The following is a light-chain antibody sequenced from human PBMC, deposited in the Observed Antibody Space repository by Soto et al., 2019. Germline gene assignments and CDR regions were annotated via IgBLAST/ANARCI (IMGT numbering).Light chain of an antibody. Sequence: QSALTQSASVSGSPGQSITISCTGTSSDVGAYNSVSWYQHHPDKAPKLMIYDVSYRPSGVSNRFSGSKSGNTASLTISGLQAEDEVDYFCSSYTGGNTPRSLFGTGTKLTVL. CDR2: DVS. V-gene: IGLV2-14*03. J-gene: IGLJ1*01. CDR1: SSDVGAYNS. CDR3: SSYTGGNTPRSL.